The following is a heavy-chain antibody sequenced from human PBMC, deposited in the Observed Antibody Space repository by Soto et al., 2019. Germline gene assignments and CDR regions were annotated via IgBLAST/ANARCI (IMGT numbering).Heavy chain of an antibody. CDR1: GFTFSSYS. Sequence: EVQLVESGGGLVKPGGSLRLSCAASGFTFSSYSMNWVRQAPGKGLEWVSSISSSSSYIYYADSVKGRFTISRDNAKNSLYLQMNSLRAEDTAVYYCARETTVVTDWFDPWGQGTLVTVSS. D-gene: IGHD4-17*01. CDR2: ISSSSSYI. J-gene: IGHJ5*02. V-gene: IGHV3-21*01. CDR3: ARETTVVTDWFDP.